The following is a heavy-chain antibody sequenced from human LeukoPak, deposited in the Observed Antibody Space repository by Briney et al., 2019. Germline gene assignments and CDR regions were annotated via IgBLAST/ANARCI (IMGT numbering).Heavy chain of an antibody. Sequence: GASVKVSCKASGDTFSRYAISWVRQAPGQGLEWMGIINPSGGVTTNAQKFQGRVTMTRDTSTSIVYMELSSLRSEDTAVYYCAREWAPARRRYYFDCWGQGTLVTVSS. CDR3: AREWAPARRRYYFDC. CDR2: INPSGGVT. CDR1: GDTFSRYA. J-gene: IGHJ4*02. V-gene: IGHV1-46*01. D-gene: IGHD6-6*01.